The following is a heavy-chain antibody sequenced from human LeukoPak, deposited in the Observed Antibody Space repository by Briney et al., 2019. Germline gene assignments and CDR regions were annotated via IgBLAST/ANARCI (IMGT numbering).Heavy chain of an antibody. CDR2: IYYSGST. CDR1: GGSISSSSYY. Sequence: SETLSLTCTVSGGSISSSSYYWGWIRQPPGKGLEWIGSIYYSGSTYYNPSLKSRVTISVDTSKNQFSLKLSSVTAADTAVYYCARREWSGGSCYPFDYWGQGTLVTVSS. J-gene: IGHJ4*02. V-gene: IGHV4-39*01. CDR3: ARREWSGGSCYPFDY. D-gene: IGHD2-15*01.